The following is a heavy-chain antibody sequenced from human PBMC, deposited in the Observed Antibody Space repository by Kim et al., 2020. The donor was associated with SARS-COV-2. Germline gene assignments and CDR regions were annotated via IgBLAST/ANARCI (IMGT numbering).Heavy chain of an antibody. Sequence: SETLSLTCTVSGGSISSYYWSWIRQPPGKGLEWIGYIYYSGSTNYNPSLKSRVTISVDTSKNQFSLKLSSVTAADTAVYYCASTLYSSSWIGYYYYGMDVWGQGTTVTVSS. CDR1: GGSISSYY. J-gene: IGHJ6*02. CDR3: ASTLYSSSWIGYYYYGMDV. D-gene: IGHD6-13*01. CDR2: IYYSGST. V-gene: IGHV4-59*13.